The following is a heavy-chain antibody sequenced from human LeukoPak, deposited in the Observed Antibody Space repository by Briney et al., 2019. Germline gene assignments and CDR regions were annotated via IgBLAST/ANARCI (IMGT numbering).Heavy chain of an antibody. D-gene: IGHD2-2*01. CDR3: ATGYCSSTSCYNPGWFDP. CDR1: GYTLTELS. CDR2: FDPEDGET. Sequence: ASVKVSCKVAGYTLTELSMHWVRQAPGKGLEWMGGFDPEDGETIYAQKFQGRVTMTEDTSTDTAYMELSGLRSEDTAVYYCATGYCSSTSCYNPGWFDPWGQGTLVTVSS. J-gene: IGHJ5*02. V-gene: IGHV1-24*01.